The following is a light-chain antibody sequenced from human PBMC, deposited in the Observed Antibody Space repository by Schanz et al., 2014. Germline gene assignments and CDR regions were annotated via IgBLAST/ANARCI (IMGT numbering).Light chain of an antibody. CDR3: QHYDRYPWT. CDR1: QPIGNL. Sequence: DIQMTQSPSTLSASVGYRVTITCRASQPIGNLLAWYQQKPGKAPNLLIYDASSLEGGVPSRFSGSGSGTEFTLTISSLQPDDFATYYCQHYDRYPWTFGPGTKVEIE. CDR2: DAS. J-gene: IGKJ1*01. V-gene: IGKV1-5*01.